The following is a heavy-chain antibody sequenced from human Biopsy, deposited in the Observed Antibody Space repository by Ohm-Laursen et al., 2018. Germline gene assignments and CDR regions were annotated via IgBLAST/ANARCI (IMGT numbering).Heavy chain of an antibody. CDR2: FAPENGKT. Sequence: SVKVSCKVSGYILTELSMHWARQAPGKGLEWMGGFAPENGKTVYAQNFQARVSMTEDTSTDTAYMELRSLRSEDTAVYYCAADINVWNVNYWGQGTQVTVSS. D-gene: IGHD1-1*01. V-gene: IGHV1-24*01. CDR1: GYILTELS. CDR3: AADINVWNVNY. J-gene: IGHJ4*02.